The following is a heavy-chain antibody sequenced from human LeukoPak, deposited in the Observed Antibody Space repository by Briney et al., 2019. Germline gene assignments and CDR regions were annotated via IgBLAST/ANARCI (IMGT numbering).Heavy chain of an antibody. J-gene: IGHJ4*02. CDR3: ARDYLVGAPLDS. D-gene: IGHD1-26*01. CDR2: MYISGST. CDR1: TGSINSYY. V-gene: IGHV4-4*07. Sequence: SETLSLTCTVSTGSINSYYWGWVRQPAGKGLEWIGRMYISGSTNYNPSLKSRVSISIDKTNNQFSLKLRSVTAADTAVYYCARDYLVGAPLDSWGQGTLVTVSS.